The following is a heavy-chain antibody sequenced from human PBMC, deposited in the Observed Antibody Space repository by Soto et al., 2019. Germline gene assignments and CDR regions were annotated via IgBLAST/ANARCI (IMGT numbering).Heavy chain of an antibody. V-gene: IGHV4-34*01. Sequence: QVQLQQWGAGLLKPSETLSLTCAVYGGSFSGYYWSWIRQPPGKGLEWIGEINHSGSTNYIPSLKGRVTIPVAPSKIQFSLKLRSVTAADTAVYYWARGPYKGIAATISWFDPWGQGTLVTVSS. D-gene: IGHD5-12*01. J-gene: IGHJ5*02. CDR2: INHSGST. CDR1: GGSFSGYY. CDR3: ARGPYKGIAATISWFDP.